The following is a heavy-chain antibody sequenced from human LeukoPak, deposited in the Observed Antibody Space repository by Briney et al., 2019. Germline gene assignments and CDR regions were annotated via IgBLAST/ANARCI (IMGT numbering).Heavy chain of an antibody. J-gene: IGHJ4*02. D-gene: IGHD7-27*01. CDR2: IIPIFGTA. CDR1: GGTFSSYA. Sequence: SVKVSCKASGGTFSSYAISWVRQAPGQGLEWMGGIIPIFGTANYAQKFQGRVTITADESTSTAYMELSSPRSEDTAVYYCEREGLGIHDFDYRVQGTLFTV. CDR3: EREGLGIHDFDY. V-gene: IGHV1-69*13.